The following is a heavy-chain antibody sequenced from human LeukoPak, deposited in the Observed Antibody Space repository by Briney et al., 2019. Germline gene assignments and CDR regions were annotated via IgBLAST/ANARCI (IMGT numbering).Heavy chain of an antibody. CDR2: ISYDGSNK. CDR1: GFTFSSYA. D-gene: IGHD6-25*01. V-gene: IGHV3-30-3*01. Sequence: GGSLRLSCAASGFTFSSYAMHWVRQAPGKGLEWVAVISYDGSNKYYADSVKGRFTISRDNSKNTLYLQMNSLRAEDTAVYYCAREGSAAGGVYFDYWGQGTLVTVSS. J-gene: IGHJ4*02. CDR3: AREGSAAGGVYFDY.